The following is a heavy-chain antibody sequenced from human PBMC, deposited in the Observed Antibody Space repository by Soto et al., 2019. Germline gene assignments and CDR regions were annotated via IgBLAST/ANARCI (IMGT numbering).Heavy chain of an antibody. D-gene: IGHD6-19*01. CDR1: GFSFSVYG. Sequence: QVQLVESGGGVVQPGRSLRLSCAASGFSFSVYGMHWVRQAPGKGLEWVAVIWPDGDNKYYADSVKGRFTISRDNSKNTLYLKTSSLRADDMAVYYCARGPGDGWYLSPWGQGTLVTVSS. V-gene: IGHV3-33*01. CDR2: IWPDGDNK. CDR3: ARGPGDGWYLSP. J-gene: IGHJ5*02.